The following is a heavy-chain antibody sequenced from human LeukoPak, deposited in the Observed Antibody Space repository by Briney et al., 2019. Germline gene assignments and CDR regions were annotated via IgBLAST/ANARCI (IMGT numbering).Heavy chain of an antibody. CDR1: GFTFSSYA. D-gene: IGHD2-15*01. Sequence: GGSLRLSCAASGFTFSSYAMSWVRQAPGKGLEWISAISGSGGSTYYVDSVKGRFTISRDNSKNTLYLQMNSLRAEDTAVYYCAKELRRRGGSSTFDYWGQGTLVTVSS. J-gene: IGHJ4*02. V-gene: IGHV3-23*01. CDR3: AKELRRRGGSSTFDY. CDR2: ISGSGGST.